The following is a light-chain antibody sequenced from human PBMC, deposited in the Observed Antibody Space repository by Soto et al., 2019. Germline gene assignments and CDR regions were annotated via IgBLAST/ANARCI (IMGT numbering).Light chain of an antibody. CDR1: QSVSSH. V-gene: IGKV3-11*01. J-gene: IGKJ5*01. CDR3: QQRSDRRPIT. CDR2: DAS. Sequence: EIVLTQSPATLSLSPGERGTLSCRASQSVSSHLAWYQQKPGQAPRLLIYDASKRPTGIPARFSGSGSGTDFTLTISSLEPEDSAVYYCQQRSDRRPITFGQGTRLEIK.